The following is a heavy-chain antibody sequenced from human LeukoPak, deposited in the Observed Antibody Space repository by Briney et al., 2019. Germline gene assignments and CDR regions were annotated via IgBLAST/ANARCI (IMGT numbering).Heavy chain of an antibody. J-gene: IGHJ4*02. D-gene: IGHD3-22*01. Sequence: PGRSLRLSCAASGFTFSSYGMHWVRQAPGKGLEWVAVIWYDGSNKYYADPVKGRFTISRDNSKNTLYLQMNSLRAEDTAVYYCAKDDSSGYPFDYWGQGTLVTVSS. CDR2: IWYDGSNK. CDR1: GFTFSSYG. V-gene: IGHV3-33*06. CDR3: AKDDSSGYPFDY.